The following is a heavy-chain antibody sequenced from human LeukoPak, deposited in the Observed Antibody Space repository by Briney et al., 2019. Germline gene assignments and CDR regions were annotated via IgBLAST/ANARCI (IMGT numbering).Heavy chain of an antibody. D-gene: IGHD6-6*01. CDR3: ARDSTTQLAASHAFDI. V-gene: IGHV3-21*01. J-gene: IGHJ3*02. Sequence: GGSLRLSCAASGFTFSSYSMNWVRQAPGKGLEWVSSISSSSSYIYYADSVKGRFTISRDNAKNSLYLQMNSLRAEDTAVYYCARDSTTQLAASHAFDIWGQGAMVTVSS. CDR2: ISSSSSYI. CDR1: GFTFSSYS.